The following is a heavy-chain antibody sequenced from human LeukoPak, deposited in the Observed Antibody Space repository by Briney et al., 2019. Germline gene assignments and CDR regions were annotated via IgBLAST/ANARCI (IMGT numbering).Heavy chain of an antibody. Sequence: GESLKISCKGSGYSFTSYWIGWARQMPGKGLEWMGIIYPGDSDTRYSPSFQGQVTISADKSISTAYLQWSSLKASDTAMYYCARGRRGSPNYYGMDVWGQGTMVTVSS. CDR1: GYSFTSYW. D-gene: IGHD3-16*01. CDR2: IYPGDSDT. CDR3: ARGRRGSPNYYGMDV. J-gene: IGHJ6*02. V-gene: IGHV5-51*01.